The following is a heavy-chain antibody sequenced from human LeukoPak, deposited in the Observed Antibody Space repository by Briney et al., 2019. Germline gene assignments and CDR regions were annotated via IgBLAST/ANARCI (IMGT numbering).Heavy chain of an antibody. CDR3: ARVTTVTTSFHFDY. V-gene: IGHV4-38-2*01. CDR1: GFSISSDDC. D-gene: IGHD4-17*01. J-gene: IGHJ4*02. CDR2: ISNRGSP. Sequence: SETLSLTCLVSGFSISSDDCWGWIRQPPGKGLEWIGSISNRGSPYYNPSLKSRVTMPVDTPNNHFSLRLSSVTAADTAVYYCARVTTVTTSFHFDYWGQGTLVTVSS.